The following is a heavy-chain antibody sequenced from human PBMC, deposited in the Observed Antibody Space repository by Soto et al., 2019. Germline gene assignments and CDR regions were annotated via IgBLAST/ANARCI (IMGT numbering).Heavy chain of an antibody. CDR2: INHSGTI. CDR3: ARADRTLVTSYSLDV. CDR1: GGSFSCYY. D-gene: IGHD2-21*02. V-gene: IGHV4-34*01. Sequence: SETLSLTCTVYGGSFSCYYWTWIRQPPGKGLEWIGEINHSGTINFNPSLKSRLTISLDTSKKHFSLKLSSVTDADTAAYYCARADRTLVTSYSLDVWGQGTTVTVSS. J-gene: IGHJ6*02.